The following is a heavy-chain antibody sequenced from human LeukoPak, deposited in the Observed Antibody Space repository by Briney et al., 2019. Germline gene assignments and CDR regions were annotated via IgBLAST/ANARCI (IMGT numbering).Heavy chain of an antibody. J-gene: IGHJ4*02. Sequence: PSQTLSLTCTVSGGSINSGSYYWSWIRQPAGKGLEWIGRIYTSGSTNYNPSLKSRVTISLDTSKNQFSLNLSSETAADTALYYCARDRPGSYFDYWGQGTLVTVSS. CDR2: IYTSGST. CDR1: GGSINSGSYY. CDR3: ARDRPGSYFDY. D-gene: IGHD1-26*01. V-gene: IGHV4-61*02.